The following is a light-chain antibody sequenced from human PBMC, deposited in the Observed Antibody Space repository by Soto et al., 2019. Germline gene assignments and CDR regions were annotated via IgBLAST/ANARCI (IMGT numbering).Light chain of an antibody. CDR2: KAS. V-gene: IGKV1-5*03. Sequence: DIQMTQSPSTLSASVGDRVTITCRASQSISPWLAWYQQKPGKDPKILIYKASSLESGVPSRFSGRDSGTEFTLTISSLQPDDFATYYCQQYKTYSRTFGQGTKLEIK. CDR1: QSISPW. CDR3: QQYKTYSRT. J-gene: IGKJ2*01.